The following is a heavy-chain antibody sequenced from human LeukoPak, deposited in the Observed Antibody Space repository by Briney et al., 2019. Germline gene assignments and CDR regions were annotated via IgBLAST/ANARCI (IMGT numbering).Heavy chain of an antibody. V-gene: IGHV3-21*01. D-gene: IGHD5-24*01. Sequence: GGSLRLSYAASGFTFSSYSMNWVRQAPGKGLEWVSSISSSSSYIYYADSVKGRFTISRDNAKNSLYLQMNSLRAEDTAVYYCARERGDGYNPVDYWGQGTLVTVSS. CDR3: ARERGDGYNPVDY. CDR1: GFTFSSYS. J-gene: IGHJ4*02. CDR2: ISSSSSYI.